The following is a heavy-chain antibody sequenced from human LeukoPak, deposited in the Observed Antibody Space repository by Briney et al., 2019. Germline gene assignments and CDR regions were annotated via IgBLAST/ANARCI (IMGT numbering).Heavy chain of an antibody. CDR2: ISSSSSYI. J-gene: IGHJ6*02. CDR3: ARDYRVYSSGWYGMDV. V-gene: IGHV3-21*01. D-gene: IGHD6-19*01. CDR1: GFTFSSYS. Sequence: GGSLRLSCAASGFTFSSYSMNWVRQAPGKGLEWVSSISSSSSYIYYADSVKGRFTISRDNAKNSLYLQMNSLRAEDTAVYYCARDYRVYSSGWYGMDVWGQGTTVTVSS.